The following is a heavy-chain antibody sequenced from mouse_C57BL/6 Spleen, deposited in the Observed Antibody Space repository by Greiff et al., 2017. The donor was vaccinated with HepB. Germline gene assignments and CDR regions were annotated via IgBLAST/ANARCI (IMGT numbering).Heavy chain of an antibody. CDR1: GFTFSSYA. Sequence: EVKLVESGGGLVKPGGSLKLSCAASGFTFSSYAMSWVRQTPEKGLEWVATISDGGSYTYYPDNVKGRFTISRDNAKNTLYQQMSHLKSEDTAMYYCASRGSSDAYFGYWGQGTTLTVSS. CDR3: ASRGSSDAYFGY. V-gene: IGHV5-4*03. J-gene: IGHJ2*01. CDR2: ISDGGSYT. D-gene: IGHD1-1*01.